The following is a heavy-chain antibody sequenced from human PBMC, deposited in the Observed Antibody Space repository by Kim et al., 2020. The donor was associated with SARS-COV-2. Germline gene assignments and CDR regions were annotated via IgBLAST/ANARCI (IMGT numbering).Heavy chain of an antibody. D-gene: IGHD6-19*01. CDR3: ARVPAVAGPYYYYRMAV. Sequence: SDTLSLTCTVSGGSISSYYWSWIRQPPGKGLEWIGYIYYSGSTNYNPSLKSRVTISVDTSKNQFSLNLSSVTAADTAVYYCARVPAVAGPYYYYRMAVWG. CDR2: IYYSGST. V-gene: IGHV4-59*01. CDR1: GGSISSYY. J-gene: IGHJ6*01.